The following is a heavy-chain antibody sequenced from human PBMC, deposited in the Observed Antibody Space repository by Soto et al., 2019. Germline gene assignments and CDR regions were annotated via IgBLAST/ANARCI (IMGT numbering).Heavy chain of an antibody. CDR1: GGSFSGYY. V-gene: IGHV4-34*01. Sequence: PSETLSLTCAVYGGSFSGYYWSWIRQPPGKGLEWIGEINHSGSTNYNPSLKSRVTISVDTSKNQFSLKLSSVTAADTAVYYCARFNRGSSWGRYYYGMDVWGQGTTVTVS. CDR3: ARFNRGSSWGRYYYGMDV. D-gene: IGHD6-13*01. CDR2: INHSGST. J-gene: IGHJ6*02.